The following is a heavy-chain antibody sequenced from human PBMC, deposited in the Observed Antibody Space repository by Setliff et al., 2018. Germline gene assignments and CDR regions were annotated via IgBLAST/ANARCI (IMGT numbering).Heavy chain of an antibody. CDR1: GFRFTSYG. CDR3: ARSPPNRGVGQGHHMDV. Sequence: ASVKVSCKTSGFRFTSYGISWMRRAPGQGLEWIGWISPYNGDRKYAQNLQDRVTMTTDTSTSTAYLEVRSLRSDDTAVYYCARSPPNRGVGQGHHMDVWGKGTTVTVSS. CDR2: ISPYNGDR. J-gene: IGHJ6*03. V-gene: IGHV1-18*01. D-gene: IGHD1-26*01.